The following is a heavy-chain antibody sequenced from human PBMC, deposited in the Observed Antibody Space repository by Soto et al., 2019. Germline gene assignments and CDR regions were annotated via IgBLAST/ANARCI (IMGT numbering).Heavy chain of an antibody. CDR3: EFWGRCQYSHDGFDG. J-gene: IGHJ6*02. D-gene: IGHD3-16*01. CDR1: GYTLTELS. Sequence: ASVKVSCKVSGYTLTELSMHWVRQAPGKGLEWMGGFDPEDGETIYAQKFQGRVTMTEDTSTDTAYMELSSLRSEDTAVYYCEFWGRCQYSHDGFDGWGPGTMVTLSS. CDR2: FDPEDGET. V-gene: IGHV1-24*01.